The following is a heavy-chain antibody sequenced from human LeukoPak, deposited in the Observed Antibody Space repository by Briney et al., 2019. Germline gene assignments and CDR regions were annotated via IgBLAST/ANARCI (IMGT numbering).Heavy chain of an antibody. V-gene: IGHV3-7*01. CDR2: IRRDESNK. J-gene: IGHJ4*02. Sequence: GGSLRLSCAASGFTFSNYWMTWVRQAPGKGLEWVANIRRDESNKYYVDSVEGRFTISRDNTKNSLYLQMNSLRAEDTAVYYCAREGSGGSWGQGTLVTVSS. D-gene: IGHD2-15*01. CDR3: AREGSGGS. CDR1: GFTFSNYW.